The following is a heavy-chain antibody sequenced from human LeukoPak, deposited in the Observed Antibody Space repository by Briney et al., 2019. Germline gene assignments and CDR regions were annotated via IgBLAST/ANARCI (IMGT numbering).Heavy chain of an antibody. D-gene: IGHD2/OR15-2a*01. CDR3: ARPDYFASHD. Sequence: GESLKISCKASGYNFPKSWIGWVRQMPGKGLEWMAIIYPDDSRTKYSPSFQGQVTISVDRSINTAYLQWSSLRASDTAMYYCARPDYFASHDWGQGTLVTVSS. CDR2: IYPDDSRT. V-gene: IGHV5-51*01. J-gene: IGHJ4*02. CDR1: GYNFPKSW.